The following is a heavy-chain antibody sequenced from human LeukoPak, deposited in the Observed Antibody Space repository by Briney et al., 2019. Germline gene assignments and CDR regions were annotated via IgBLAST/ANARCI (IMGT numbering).Heavy chain of an antibody. Sequence: ASVKVSCKASGYTFTGYYMHWVRQAPGQGLERMGWINPNSGGTNYAQKFQGRVTMTRDTSISTAYMELSRLRSDDTAVYYCARVGDIVVVPADNWFDPWGQGTLVTVSS. CDR2: INPNSGGT. CDR1: GYTFTGYY. J-gene: IGHJ5*02. V-gene: IGHV1-2*02. D-gene: IGHD2-2*01. CDR3: ARVGDIVVVPADNWFDP.